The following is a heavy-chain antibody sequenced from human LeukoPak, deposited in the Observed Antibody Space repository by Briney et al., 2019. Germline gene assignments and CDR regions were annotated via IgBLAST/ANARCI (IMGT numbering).Heavy chain of an antibody. J-gene: IGHJ4*02. D-gene: IGHD3-3*01. V-gene: IGHV1-18*01. CDR1: GYTFTNYG. CDR2: ISAYSGNT. Sequence: ASVKVSCKASGYTFTNYGISWVRPAPGQGLEWMGWISAYSGNTNYAQNLQGRVTMTTDTPTSTAYMELRSLRSDDTAVYYCARAPDDYDFWSGPFDYWGEGTLVTVSS. CDR3: ARAPDDYDFWSGPFDY.